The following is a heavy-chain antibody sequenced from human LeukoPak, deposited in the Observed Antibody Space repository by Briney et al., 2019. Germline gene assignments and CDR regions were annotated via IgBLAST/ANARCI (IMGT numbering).Heavy chain of an antibody. J-gene: IGHJ4*02. CDR1: GGSINSGGYY. Sequence: SETLSLTRTVSGGSINSGGYYWSWIRQPPGKGLEWIGYIYYSGSTNYNPSLKSRVTISVDTSKNQFSLKLSSVTAADTAVYYCARRPYGHYFDYWGQGTLVTVSS. V-gene: IGHV4-61*08. D-gene: IGHD4-17*01. CDR2: IYYSGST. CDR3: ARRPYGHYFDY.